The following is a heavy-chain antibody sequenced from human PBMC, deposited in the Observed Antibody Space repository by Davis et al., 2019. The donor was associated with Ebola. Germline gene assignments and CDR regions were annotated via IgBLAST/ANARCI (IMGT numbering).Heavy chain of an antibody. CDR1: GYTFTSYG. CDR3: ASSAGTPVTTGY. V-gene: IGHV1-18*04. Sequence: AASVKVSCKASGYTFTSYGISWVRQAPGQGLEWMGWISAYNGDTNYAQRLQGRVTVTTDTSTSTACMELRSLRSDDTAVYYCASSAGTPVTTGYWGQGTLVTVSS. D-gene: IGHD4-17*01. J-gene: IGHJ4*02. CDR2: ISAYNGDT.